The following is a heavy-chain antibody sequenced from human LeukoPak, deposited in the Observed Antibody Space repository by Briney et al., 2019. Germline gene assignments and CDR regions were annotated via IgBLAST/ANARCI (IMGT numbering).Heavy chain of an antibody. V-gene: IGHV1-69*10. Sequence: SVKVSCKASGGTFSSYAISWVRQAPGQGLEWMGGIIPILGTANYAQKLQGRVTMTTDTSTSTAYMELRSLRSDDTAVYYCARDGGYGVLFDYWGQGTLVTVSS. J-gene: IGHJ4*02. CDR2: IIPILGTA. CDR1: GGTFSSYA. D-gene: IGHD4-17*01. CDR3: ARDGGYGVLFDY.